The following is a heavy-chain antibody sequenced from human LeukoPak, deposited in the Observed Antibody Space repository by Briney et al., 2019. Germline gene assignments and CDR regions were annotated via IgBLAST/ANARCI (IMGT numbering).Heavy chain of an antibody. V-gene: IGHV4-31*03. CDR2: IFYSGST. Sequence: SETLSLTCTVSGGSISSGGYYWSWIRQHPGKGLEWIGYIFYSGSTYYNPSLKSRVTISVDTSKNQFSLKLSSVTAADTAVYYCARHETPAAISPGAFDIWGQGTWSPSLQ. CDR1: GGSISSGGYY. CDR3: ARHETPAAISPGAFDI. J-gene: IGHJ3*02. D-gene: IGHD2-2*02.